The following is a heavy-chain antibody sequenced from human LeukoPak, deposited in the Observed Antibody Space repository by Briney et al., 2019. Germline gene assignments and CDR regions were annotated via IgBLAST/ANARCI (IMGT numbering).Heavy chain of an antibody. D-gene: IGHD1-26*01. CDR3: AKARYSGSPALDF. J-gene: IGHJ4*02. CDR2: TRYDESKT. CDR1: GFTFSSNG. Sequence: AGSLRLSCASSGFTFSSNGMHWVRQTPGKGLDWVAFTRYDESKTFYGDAVRGRFTISRDNSKNTLYLQMNSLTIDDSAVYYCAKARYSGSPALDFWGQGTLVTVSS. V-gene: IGHV3-30*02.